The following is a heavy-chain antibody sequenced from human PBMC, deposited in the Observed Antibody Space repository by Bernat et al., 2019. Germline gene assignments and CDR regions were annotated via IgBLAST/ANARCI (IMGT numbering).Heavy chain of an antibody. CDR2: IKPDGSEE. J-gene: IGHJ4*02. Sequence: EVQLVESGGGLVQPGGSLRLSCAASGFTFSNYWMSWVRQAPGKGPEWVANIKPDGSEEYYVDSVKGRFTISRDNAKDSLYLQMDSLRAEDTAVYYCARRDDLYYFDHWGQGTLVTVSS. CDR3: ARRDDLYYFDH. V-gene: IGHV3-7*03. CDR1: GFTFSNYW.